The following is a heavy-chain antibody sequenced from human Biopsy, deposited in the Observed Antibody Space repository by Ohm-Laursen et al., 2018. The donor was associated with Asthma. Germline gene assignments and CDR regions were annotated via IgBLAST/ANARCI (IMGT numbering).Heavy chain of an antibody. D-gene: IGHD3-3*02. CDR3: ARTFHFWSPYHAEHYQL. J-gene: IGHJ1*01. CDR2: ISFDGSNK. V-gene: IGHV3-30*03. CDR1: GFTFSNYG. Sequence: SLRLSCSASGFTFSNYGMHWVRQAPGKGLDWVAVISFDGSNKNYTDSVKGRFTISRDNSRNTLHLQMNSLRAEDTAVYYCARTFHFWSPYHAEHYQLWGQGTLVTVPS.